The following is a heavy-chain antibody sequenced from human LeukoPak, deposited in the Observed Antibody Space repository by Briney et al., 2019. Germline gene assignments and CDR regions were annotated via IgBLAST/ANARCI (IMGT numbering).Heavy chain of an antibody. Sequence: PGGSLRLSCAASGFTFSNYAMSWVRQAPGKGLEWVSAISGSGGSTFYADSVKGRFTISRDNSKNTLYLQMNSLRAEDTAVYYCAKDQIYDSRNFDYWGQGTLVTVSS. CDR1: GFTFSNYA. CDR2: ISGSGGST. V-gene: IGHV3-23*01. CDR3: AKDQIYDSRNFDY. D-gene: IGHD3-22*01. J-gene: IGHJ4*02.